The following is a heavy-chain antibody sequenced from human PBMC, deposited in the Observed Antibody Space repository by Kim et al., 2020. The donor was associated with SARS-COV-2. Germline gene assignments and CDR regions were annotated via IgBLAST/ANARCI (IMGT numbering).Heavy chain of an antibody. Sequence: SETLSLTCTVSGGSISSGGYYWSWIRQHPGKGLEWIGYIYYSGSTYYNPSLKSRVTISVDTSKNQFSLKLSSVTAADTAVYYCARVSFSPLMIVEYYFDYWGHGTLVTVSS. V-gene: IGHV4-31*03. CDR1: GGSISSGGYY. CDR2: IYYSGST. CDR3: ARVSFSPLMIVEYYFDY. J-gene: IGHJ4*01. D-gene: IGHD3-22*01.